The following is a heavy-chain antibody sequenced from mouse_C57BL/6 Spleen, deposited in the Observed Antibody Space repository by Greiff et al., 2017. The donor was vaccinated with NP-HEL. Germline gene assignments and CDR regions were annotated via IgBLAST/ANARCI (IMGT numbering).Heavy chain of an antibody. Sequence: VQLQQSGTELVKPGASVKLSCKASGYTFTSYWMHWVKQRPGQGLEWIGNINPSNGGTNYNEKFKSKATLTVDKSSSTAYMQLSSLSSEDSAVYYCARGVVGGHFDVWGTGTTVTVSS. CDR1: GYTFTSYW. CDR3: ARGVVGGHFDV. D-gene: IGHD1-1*01. V-gene: IGHV1-53*01. J-gene: IGHJ1*03. CDR2: INPSNGGT.